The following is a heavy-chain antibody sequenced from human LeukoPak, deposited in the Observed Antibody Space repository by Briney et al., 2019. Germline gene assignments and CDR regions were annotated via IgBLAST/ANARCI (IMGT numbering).Heavy chain of an antibody. V-gene: IGHV3-48*01. CDR3: AGSTVWSGIFQY. Sequence: GGSLRLSCAASGFTFSYYSMTRFRQAPVKGLEWVSYIDSSSATTYYADSVKGRFIISRDNAKNSLFLQINSLRAEDTAVYYCAGSTVWSGIFQYWGQGTLVTVSS. J-gene: IGHJ1*01. CDR2: IDSSSATT. D-gene: IGHD3-3*01. CDR1: GFTFSYYS.